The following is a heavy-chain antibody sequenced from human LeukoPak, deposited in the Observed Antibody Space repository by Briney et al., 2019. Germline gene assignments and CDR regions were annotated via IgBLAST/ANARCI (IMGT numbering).Heavy chain of an antibody. CDR3: AKDLLAGDGRWEIDY. CDR2: IHGDSSGT. Sequence: PWESLTLSCSVSGFTIRLYAMYWVRQAPAQGLEWVSGIHGDSSGTYYDHSVRRRFTISRDNSKNTLYLKMNSLRVKDTALYYCAKDLLAGDGRWEIDYWGRGTPVTVSS. V-gene: IGHV3-23*01. D-gene: IGHD1-26*01. J-gene: IGHJ4*01. CDR1: GFTIRLYA.